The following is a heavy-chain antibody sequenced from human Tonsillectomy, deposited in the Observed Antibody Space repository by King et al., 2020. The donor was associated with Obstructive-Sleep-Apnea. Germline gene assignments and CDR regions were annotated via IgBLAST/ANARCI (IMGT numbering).Heavy chain of an antibody. CDR1: GYTFTSHG. Sequence: QLVQSGAEVKKPGASVKVSCKASGYTFTSHGISWVRQAPGQGLEWMGWVSAYKGNTNYAQKLQDRVTMTTDTSTSTAYMELRSLRSDDTAVYYCGRESGVTSYYYYGRDVWGQGTTVTVSS. CDR2: VSAYKGNT. CDR3: GRESGVTSYYYYGRDV. J-gene: IGHJ6*02. D-gene: IGHD4-11*01. V-gene: IGHV1-18*01.